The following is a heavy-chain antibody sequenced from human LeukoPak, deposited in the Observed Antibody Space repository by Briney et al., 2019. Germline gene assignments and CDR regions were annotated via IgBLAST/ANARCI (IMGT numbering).Heavy chain of an antibody. V-gene: IGHV4-4*02. CDR2: VHLSGAS. Sequence: PSETLSLTCAVTGGSILTTNWWSWVRQPPGKGLEWIGEVHLSGASNYNPSLKSRVNMSIDKSKNQLSLELTSVTAADTAIYYCTRESGAFSPFGFWGQGTLVTVSS. CDR1: GGSILTTNW. D-gene: IGHD1-26*01. CDR3: TRESGAFSPFGF. J-gene: IGHJ4*02.